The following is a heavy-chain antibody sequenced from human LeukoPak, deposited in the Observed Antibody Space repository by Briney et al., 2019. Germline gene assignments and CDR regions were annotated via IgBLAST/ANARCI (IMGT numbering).Heavy chain of an antibody. CDR3: ARGPGAAAVDFDY. J-gene: IGHJ4*02. CDR2: MNPNSGNT. Sequence: ASVKVSCKASGYTFTSYDINWVRQATGQGLEWMGWMNPNSGNTGYAQKFQGRVTITRSTSISTAYMELSSLRSEDTAVYYCARGPGAAAVDFDYWGQGTLVTVSS. CDR1: GYTFTSYD. D-gene: IGHD6-13*01. V-gene: IGHV1-8*03.